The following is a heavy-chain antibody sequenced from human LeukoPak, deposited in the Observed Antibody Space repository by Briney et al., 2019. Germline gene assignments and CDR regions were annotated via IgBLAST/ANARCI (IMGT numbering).Heavy chain of an antibody. D-gene: IGHD3-10*01. CDR3: ARVSGPGMNEYYHL. V-gene: IGHV3-74*01. CDR1: GITFSGAW. J-gene: IGHJ1*01. CDR2: INDDGSFR. Sequence: GGSLRLSCAASGITFSGAWMHWVRQAPGKGLVWVSRINDDGSFRRYANSVKGRFTISRDNAKNTLFLHMDSLRAEDTAVYYCARVSGPGMNEYYHLWGQGTLVTVSS.